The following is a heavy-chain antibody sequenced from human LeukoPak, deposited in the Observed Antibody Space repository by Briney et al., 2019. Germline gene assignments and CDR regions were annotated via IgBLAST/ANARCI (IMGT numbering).Heavy chain of an antibody. CDR3: ARVPSIVGATNRAYLDY. CDR2: IYYSGST. CDR1: GGSISSYH. J-gene: IGHJ4*02. V-gene: IGHV4-59*01. Sequence: TSETLSLTCTVSGGSISSYHWIWIRQPPGKGLEWIGYIYYSGSTDYNPSLKSRVTISVDTSKNQFSLKLSSVTAADTAVYYCARVPSIVGATNRAYLDYWGQGTLVTVSS. D-gene: IGHD1-26*01.